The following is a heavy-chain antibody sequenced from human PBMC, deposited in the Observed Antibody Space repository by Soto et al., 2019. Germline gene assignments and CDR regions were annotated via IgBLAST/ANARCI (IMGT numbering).Heavy chain of an antibody. CDR3: ARVSVRGDKTPYYYYGMDV. J-gene: IGHJ6*02. D-gene: IGHD3-10*01. CDR1: GFTFSSYG. V-gene: IGHV3-30*03. CDR2: ISYDGSNK. Sequence: PGGSLRLSCAASGFTFSSYGMHWVRQAPGKGLEWVAVISYDGSNKYYADSVKGRFTISRDNSKNTLYLQMNSLRAEDTAVYYCARVSVRGDKTPYYYYGMDVWGQGTTVTVSS.